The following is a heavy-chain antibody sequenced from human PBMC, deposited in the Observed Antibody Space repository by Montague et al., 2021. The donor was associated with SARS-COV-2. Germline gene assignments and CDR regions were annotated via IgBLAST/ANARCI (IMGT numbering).Heavy chain of an antibody. Sequence: SETLSLTCTVSGGSINNSYWSWIRQPPGKGPEWIGYIYYRGSTNYNPSLETRVIISVDTAKNQFSLKMSSVTAADTAVYYCAREDRWNWFDPWGQGTLVIVSS. V-gene: IGHV4-59*12. J-gene: IGHJ5*02. CDR2: IYYRGST. CDR3: AREDRWNWFDP. CDR1: GGSINNSY. D-gene: IGHD5-24*01.